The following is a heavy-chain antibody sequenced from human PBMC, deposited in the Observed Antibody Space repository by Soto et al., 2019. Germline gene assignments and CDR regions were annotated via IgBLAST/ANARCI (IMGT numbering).Heavy chain of an antibody. CDR1: GGSISSYY. Sequence: PSETLSLTCTVSGGSISSYYWSWIRQPPGKGLEWIGYIYYSGSTNYNPSLKSRVTISVDTSKNQFSLKLSSVTAADTAVYYCARDRTGTTGFDYWGQGTLVTASS. D-gene: IGHD1-7*01. CDR2: IYYSGST. J-gene: IGHJ4*02. CDR3: ARDRTGTTGFDY. V-gene: IGHV4-59*01.